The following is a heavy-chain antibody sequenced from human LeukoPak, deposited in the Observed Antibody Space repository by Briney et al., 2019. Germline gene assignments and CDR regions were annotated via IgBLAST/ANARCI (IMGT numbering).Heavy chain of an antibody. CDR1: GYSFTNNW. Sequence: GESMKICCQGSGYSFTNNWIGWVRHMPGKGLDWMAIVYPGDSHTKYNPSFQGQVTISADKSSSTAYLQWISLRASDTAIYYCVRTPTCSSGSCYPNWFDSWGQGTLVTVSS. D-gene: IGHD2-15*01. J-gene: IGHJ5*01. CDR3: VRTPTCSSGSCYPNWFDS. V-gene: IGHV5-51*01. CDR2: VYPGDSHT.